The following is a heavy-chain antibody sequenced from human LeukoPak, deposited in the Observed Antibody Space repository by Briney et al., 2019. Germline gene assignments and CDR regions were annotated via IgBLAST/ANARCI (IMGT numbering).Heavy chain of an antibody. Sequence: PGGSLRLSCAASGFTFSSYAMSWVRQAPGKGLVWVSAISGSGGSTYYADSVKGRFTISRDNSKNTLYLQMNSLRAEDTAVYYCATPLRYNWNPTRFDYWGQGTLVTVSS. CDR1: GFTFSSYA. J-gene: IGHJ4*02. CDR2: ISGSGGST. CDR3: ATPLRYNWNPTRFDY. V-gene: IGHV3-23*01. D-gene: IGHD1-20*01.